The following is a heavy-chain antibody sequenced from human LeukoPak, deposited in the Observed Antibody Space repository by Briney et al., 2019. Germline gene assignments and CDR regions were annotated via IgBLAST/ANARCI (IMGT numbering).Heavy chain of an antibody. J-gene: IGHJ6*02. CDR1: GYSFTSYW. V-gene: IGHV5-51*01. D-gene: IGHD1-26*01. CDR2: IYPGDSDT. CDR3: ARPGGSYYPGYYGMDV. Sequence: GESLKISCKGSGYSFTSYWIGWVRQMPGKGLEWMGIIYPGDSDTRYSPSFQGQVTISADKSISTAYLQWSSLKASDTAMCCCARPGGSYYPGYYGMDVWGQGTTVTVSS.